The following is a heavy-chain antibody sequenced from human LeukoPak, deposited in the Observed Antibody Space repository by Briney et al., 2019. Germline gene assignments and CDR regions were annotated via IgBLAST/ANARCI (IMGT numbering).Heavy chain of an antibody. CDR1: GFTFSSYG. CDR2: ISYDGSNK. CDR3: AKSFSYFDWLLSD. V-gene: IGHV3-30*18. D-gene: IGHD3-9*01. Sequence: GGFLRLSCAASGFTFSSYGMHWVRQAPGKGLEWVAVISYDGSNKYYADSVKGRFTISRDNSKNTLYLQMNSLRAEDTAVYYCAKSFSYFDWLLSDWGQGTLVTVSS. J-gene: IGHJ4*02.